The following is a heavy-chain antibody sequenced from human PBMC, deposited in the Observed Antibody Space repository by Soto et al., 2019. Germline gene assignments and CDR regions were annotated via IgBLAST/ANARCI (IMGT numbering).Heavy chain of an antibody. Sequence: PSETLSLTCTVSGGSISSGGYYWSWIRQHPGKGLEWIGYIYYSGSTHYNPSLKSRVTISVDTSKNQFSLKLSSVTAADTAVYYCARDSSYYYGSGSYNWFDPWGQGTLVTVSS. CDR2: IYYSGST. CDR1: GGSISSGGYY. J-gene: IGHJ5*02. V-gene: IGHV4-31*03. D-gene: IGHD3-10*01. CDR3: ARDSSYYYGSGSYNWFDP.